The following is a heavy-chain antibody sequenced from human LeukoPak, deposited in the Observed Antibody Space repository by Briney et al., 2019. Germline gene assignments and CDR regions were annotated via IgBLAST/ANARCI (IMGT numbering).Heavy chain of an antibody. CDR3: ARGARYSSSWYAPLDY. CDR2: ISYDGSNK. J-gene: IGHJ4*02. D-gene: IGHD6-13*01. Sequence: GRSLRLSCAASGFTVSSYAMHWVRQAPGKGLEWVAVISYDGSNKYYADSVKGRFTIARDNSKNTLYLQMNSLRAEDTAVYYCARGARYSSSWYAPLDYWGQGTLVTVSS. V-gene: IGHV3-30-3*01. CDR1: GFTVSSYA.